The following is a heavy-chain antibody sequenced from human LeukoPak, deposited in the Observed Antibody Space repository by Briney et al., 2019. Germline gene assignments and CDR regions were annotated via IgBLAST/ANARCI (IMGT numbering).Heavy chain of an antibody. D-gene: IGHD3-10*01. CDR1: GFTFSNAW. CDR2: IKSKTDGGTT. J-gene: IGHJ4*02. V-gene: IGHV3-15*01. CDR3: TTELAMVRGTYMGY. Sequence: PGGSLRLPCAASGFTFSNAWMSWVRQAPGKGLEWVGRIKSKTDGGTTDYAAPVKGRFTISRDDSKNTLYLQMNSLKTEDTAVYYCTTELAMVRGTYMGYWGQGTLVTVSS.